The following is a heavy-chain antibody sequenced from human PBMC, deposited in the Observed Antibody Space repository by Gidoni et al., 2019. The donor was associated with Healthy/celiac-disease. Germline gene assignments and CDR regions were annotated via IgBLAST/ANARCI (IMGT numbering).Heavy chain of an antibody. CDR1: GYSFTSYW. CDR2: IYPGDSDT. V-gene: IGHV5-51*01. Sequence: EVQLAQSGAEVKKPGESLKISCKGSGYSFTSYWIGWVRQMPGKGLEWMGIIYPGDSDTRYSPSFQGQVTISADKSISTAYLQWSSLKASDTAMYYCARGPWVGSIGGVIVPFDYWGQGTLVTVSS. D-gene: IGHD3-16*02. J-gene: IGHJ4*02. CDR3: ARGPWVGSIGGVIVPFDY.